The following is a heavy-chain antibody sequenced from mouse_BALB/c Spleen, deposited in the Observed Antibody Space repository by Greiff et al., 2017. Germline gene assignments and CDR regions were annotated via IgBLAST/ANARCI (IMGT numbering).Heavy chain of an antibody. J-gene: IGHJ3*01. V-gene: IGHV5-12-1*01. CDR2: ISSGGGST. CDR3: ARRGAY. Sequence: EVHLVESGGGLVKPGGSLKLSCAASGFAFSSYDMSWVRQTPEKRLEWVAYISSGGGSTYYPDTVKGRFTISRDNAKNTLYLQMSSLKSEDTAMYYCARRGAYWGQGTLVTVSA. CDR1: GFAFSSYD.